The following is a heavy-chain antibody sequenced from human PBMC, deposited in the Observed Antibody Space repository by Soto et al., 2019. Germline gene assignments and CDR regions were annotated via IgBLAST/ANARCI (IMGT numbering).Heavy chain of an antibody. CDR3: AKTSSLFDY. Sequence: EVQLLESGGGLVQPGGSLRLSFAASGFNFSNYAMSWVRQAPGKGLEWVSSISKSGGGTYYADSVKGRFTISRDNSKNTLYLQMNSLKAEDTAVYSCAKTSSLFDYWGQGTLVTVSS. J-gene: IGHJ4*02. CDR1: GFNFSNYA. D-gene: IGHD6-13*01. CDR2: ISKSGGGT. V-gene: IGHV3-23*01.